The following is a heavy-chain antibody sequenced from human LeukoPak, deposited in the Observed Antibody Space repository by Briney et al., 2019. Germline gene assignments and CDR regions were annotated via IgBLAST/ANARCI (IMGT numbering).Heavy chain of an antibody. CDR1: GFRFSTYW. CDR3: ARDQGTALWTFFAY. Sequence: GGSLRLSCLGSGFRFSTYWMSWVRQAPGKGLEWVANIKQDGSEKYYVDSVKGRFTISRDNAKNSLYLQMNSLRAEDTAVYYCARDQGTALWTFFAYWGKGPLLPAPS. J-gene: IGHJ4*02. CDR2: IKQDGSEK. D-gene: IGHD3/OR15-3a*01. V-gene: IGHV3-7*01.